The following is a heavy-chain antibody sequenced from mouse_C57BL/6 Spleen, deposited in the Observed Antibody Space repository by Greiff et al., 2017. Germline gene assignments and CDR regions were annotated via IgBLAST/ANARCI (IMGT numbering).Heavy chain of an antibody. CDR2: ISDGGSYT. D-gene: IGHD2-3*01. J-gene: IGHJ1*03. CDR3: ARGAGYYFCWYFDD. V-gene: IGHV5-4*01. Sequence: EVQLVESGGGLVKPGGSLKLSCAASGFTFSSYAMPWVRQTPEKRLEWVATISDGGSYTNYPDNVKGRFTISRDNDKNNLYLQMSHLKSEDTAMYDCARGAGYYFCWYFDDWGTGTTVTVSS. CDR1: GFTFSSYA.